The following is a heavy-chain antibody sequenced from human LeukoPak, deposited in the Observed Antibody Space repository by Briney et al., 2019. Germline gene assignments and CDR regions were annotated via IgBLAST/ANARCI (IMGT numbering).Heavy chain of an antibody. CDR2: IYYSGST. V-gene: IGHV4-31*03. J-gene: IGHJ4*02. CDR3: AREDSSGSRVYSLDY. Sequence: PSQTLSLTCTVSGGSISSGGYYWSWIRQHPGKGLEWIGYIYYSGSTYYNPSLKSRVTISVDTSKNQFSLKLSPVTAADTAVYYCAREDSSGSRVYSLDYWGQGTLVTVSS. D-gene: IGHD3-22*01. CDR1: GGSISSGGYY.